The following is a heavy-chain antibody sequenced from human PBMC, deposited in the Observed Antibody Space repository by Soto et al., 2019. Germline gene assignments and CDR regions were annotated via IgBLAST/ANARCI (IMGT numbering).Heavy chain of an antibody. D-gene: IGHD3-3*01. V-gene: IGHV4-59*01. CDR1: GGSISSYY. CDR2: IYYSGST. CDR3: ARARLYGDFWSGPQGEYFDY. J-gene: IGHJ4*02. Sequence: KASETLSLTCTVSGGSISSYYWSWIRQPPGKGLEWIGYIYYSGSTNYNPSLESRVTISVDTSKNQFSLKLSSVTAADTAVYYCARARLYGDFWSGPQGEYFDYWGQGTLVTVSS.